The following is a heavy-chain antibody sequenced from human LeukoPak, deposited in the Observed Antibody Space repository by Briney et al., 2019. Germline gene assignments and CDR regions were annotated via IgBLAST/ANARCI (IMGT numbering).Heavy chain of an antibody. Sequence: PSETLSLTCTVSGGSISSYYWSWIRQPAGKGLKWIGRIYTSGSTNYNPSLKSRVTMSVDTSKNQFSLKLSSVTAADTPVYYCAGQYYYGSGSYYYYYYMDVWGKGTTVTISS. D-gene: IGHD3-10*01. V-gene: IGHV4-4*07. CDR3: AGQYYYGSGSYYYYYYMDV. CDR2: IYTSGST. CDR1: GGSISSYY. J-gene: IGHJ6*03.